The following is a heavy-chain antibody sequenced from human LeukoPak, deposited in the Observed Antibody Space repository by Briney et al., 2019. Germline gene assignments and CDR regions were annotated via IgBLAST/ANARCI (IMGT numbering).Heavy chain of an antibody. CDR1: GFTFSSYG. Sequence: GRSLRLSCAASGFTFSSYGMHWVRQAPGKGLEWVAVISYDGSNKYYADSVKGRFTISRDNSKNTLYLQMNSLRAEDTAVYYCAREGLYYDRRRSYYYYGMDVWGQGTTVTVSS. CDR3: AREGLYYDRRRSYYYYGMDV. D-gene: IGHD3-22*01. V-gene: IGHV3-30*03. CDR2: ISYDGSNK. J-gene: IGHJ6*02.